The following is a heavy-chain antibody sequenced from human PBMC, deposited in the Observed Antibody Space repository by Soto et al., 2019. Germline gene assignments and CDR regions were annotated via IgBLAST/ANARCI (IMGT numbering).Heavy chain of an antibody. CDR3: ARVVVTAILAFDI. J-gene: IGHJ3*02. CDR1: GGTFSSYA. Sequence: SVKVSCQASGGTFSSYAISRVRQAPGQGLEWMGGIIPIFGTANYAQKFQGRVTITADESTSTAYMELSSLRSEDTAVYYCARVVVTAILAFDIWGQGTMVTVSS. D-gene: IGHD2-21*02. CDR2: IIPIFGTA. V-gene: IGHV1-69*13.